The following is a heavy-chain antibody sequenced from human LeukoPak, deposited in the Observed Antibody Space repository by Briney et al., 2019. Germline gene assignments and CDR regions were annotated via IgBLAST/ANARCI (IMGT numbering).Heavy chain of an antibody. CDR1: GFTFSRYS. J-gene: IGHJ4*02. CDR3: AKDTHYGPADY. V-gene: IGHV3-23*01. CDR2: ISGSGGST. Sequence: GESLRLSCVASGFTFSRYSMSWVRQAPGKGLEWVSAISGSGGSTYYADSVKGRFTISRDNSKNTLYLQMNSLRAEDTAVYYCAKDTHYGPADYWGQGTLVTVSS. D-gene: IGHD3-16*01.